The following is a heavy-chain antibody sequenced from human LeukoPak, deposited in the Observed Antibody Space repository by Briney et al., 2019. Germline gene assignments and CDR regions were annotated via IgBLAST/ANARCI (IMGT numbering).Heavy chain of an antibody. J-gene: IGHJ3*02. CDR1: GFTFSSYW. CDR3: ARGLFLSGYLDAFDI. D-gene: IGHD3-22*01. V-gene: IGHV3-53*01. CDR2: IYNDGRT. Sequence: GGSLRLSCEASGFTFSSYWMSWVRQAPGKGLEWVSLIYNDGRTYYADSVKGRCTISRDNLKNVLYLQMNSLKVEDTALYYCARGLFLSGYLDAFDIWGQGTVVTVSS.